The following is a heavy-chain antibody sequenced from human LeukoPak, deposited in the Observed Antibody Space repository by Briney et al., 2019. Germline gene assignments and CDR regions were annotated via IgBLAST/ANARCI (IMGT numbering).Heavy chain of an antibody. D-gene: IGHD4-23*01. V-gene: IGHV3-30-3*02. CDR1: GFTFSSYA. J-gene: IGHJ4*02. CDR2: ISYDGSNK. Sequence: PGGSLRLSCAASGFTFSSYAMHWVRQAPGKGLEWVAVISYDGSNKYYADSVKGRFTIPRDNSKNTLYLQMNSLRVEDTAVYYCAKYAPPTTVVTRFFDYWGQGTLVTVSS. CDR3: AKYAPPTTVVTRFFDY.